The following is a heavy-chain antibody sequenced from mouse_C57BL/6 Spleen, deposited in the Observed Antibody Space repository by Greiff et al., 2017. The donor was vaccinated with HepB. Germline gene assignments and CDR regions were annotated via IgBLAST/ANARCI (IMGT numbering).Heavy chain of an antibody. Sequence: QVQLQQSGAELVKPGASVKMSCKASGYTFTTYPIEWMKQNHGKSLEWIGNFHPYNDDTKYNEKFKGKSTLTVDKSSSTAYMQLSSLTSEDSAVYYCARWIYSKRGYFDYWGQGTTLTVSS. CDR3: ARWIYSKRGYFDY. CDR2: FHPYNDDT. J-gene: IGHJ2*01. D-gene: IGHD2-5*01. V-gene: IGHV1-47*01. CDR1: GYTFTTYP.